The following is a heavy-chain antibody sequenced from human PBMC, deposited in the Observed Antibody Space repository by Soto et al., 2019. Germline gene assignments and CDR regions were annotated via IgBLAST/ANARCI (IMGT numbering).Heavy chain of an antibody. CDR2: INPDGSAT. Sequence: PGGSLRLSCAASGFTFSSYWMHWVRQAPGKGLVWVSRINPDGSATNYADSVKGRFTISRNNAKNTLYLKMNSLRAEDPAVFYCGRGGSDSPMAPGYWGQGTLVTVSS. V-gene: IGHV3-74*01. D-gene: IGHD5-18*01. J-gene: IGHJ4*02. CDR3: GRGGSDSPMAPGY. CDR1: GFTFSSYW.